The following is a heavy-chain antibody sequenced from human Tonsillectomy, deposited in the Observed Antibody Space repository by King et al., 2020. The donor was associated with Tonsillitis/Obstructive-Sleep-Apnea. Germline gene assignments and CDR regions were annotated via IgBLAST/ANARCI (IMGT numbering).Heavy chain of an antibody. CDR2: ISYDGSNK. J-gene: IGHJ6*02. D-gene: IGHD1-26*01. V-gene: IGHV3-30*04. CDR3: ARAGEGGATPYYYFGMDV. CDR1: GFTFSSYA. Sequence: VQLVESGGSVVQPGRSLRLSCAASGFTFSSYAMHWVRQAPGKGLEWVAVISYDGSNKYYADSVKGRFTISRDNSKNTLYLQMNSLRAEDTAVYYCARAGEGGATPYYYFGMDVWGQGTTVTVSS.